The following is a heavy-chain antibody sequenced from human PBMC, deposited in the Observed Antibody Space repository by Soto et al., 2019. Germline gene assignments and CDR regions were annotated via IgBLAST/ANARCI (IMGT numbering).Heavy chain of an antibody. Sequence: QVQLVESGGGVVQPGRSLRLSCAASGFTFSSYGMHWVRQAPGKGLEWVAVISYDGSNKYYADSVKGRFTISRDNSKNSLYLQMNSLRAEDTAVYYCGRGGAVDGNGWFDPWGQGTLVTVSS. V-gene: IGHV3-30*03. CDR1: GFTFSSYG. CDR2: ISYDGSNK. J-gene: IGHJ5*02. D-gene: IGHD6-19*01. CDR3: GRGGAVDGNGWFDP.